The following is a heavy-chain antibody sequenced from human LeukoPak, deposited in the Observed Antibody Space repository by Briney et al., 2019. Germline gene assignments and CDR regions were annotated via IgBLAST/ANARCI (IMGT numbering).Heavy chain of an antibody. CDR3: ARETEAFDY. V-gene: IGHV3-30-3*01. CDR1: GFTFSSYA. Sequence: GGSLRLSCAASGFTFSSYAMHWVRQAPGKGLEWVAVISYDGSNKYYADSVQGRFTISRDNSKNTLYLQMNSLRAEDTAVYYCARETEAFDYWGQGTLVTVSS. CDR2: ISYDGSNK. J-gene: IGHJ4*02.